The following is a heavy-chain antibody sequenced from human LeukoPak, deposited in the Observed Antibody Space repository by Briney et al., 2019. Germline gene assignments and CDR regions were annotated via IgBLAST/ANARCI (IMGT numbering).Heavy chain of an antibody. CDR2: IYHSGST. CDR3: ARDYYGSGRDY. V-gene: IGHV4-4*02. CDR1: GGSISSSNW. D-gene: IGHD3-10*01. Sequence: SETLSLTCAVSGGSISSSNWWSWVRQPPGKGLEWIGEIYHSGSTNYNPSPKSRVTISVDKSKNQFSLKLSSVTAADTAVYFCARDYYGSGRDYWGQGTLVTVSS. J-gene: IGHJ4*02.